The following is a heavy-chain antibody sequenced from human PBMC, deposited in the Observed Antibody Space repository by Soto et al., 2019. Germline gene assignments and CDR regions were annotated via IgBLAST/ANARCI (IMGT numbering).Heavy chain of an antibody. CDR2: ISHDGRNE. CDR3: ARDGLPDDFRSGGYWFDP. CDR1: GFSFSTFA. D-gene: IGHD3-3*01. V-gene: IGHV3-30-3*01. Sequence: QAYLVESGGGVVQPGRSLRLSCVASGFSFSTFALHWVRQAPGEGLEWVALISHDGRNEKYAESVKGRFTISRDNSKNTVYMQMDSLRLEDTGVYYCARDGLPDDFRSGGYWFDPWGQGTQVTVSS. J-gene: IGHJ5*02.